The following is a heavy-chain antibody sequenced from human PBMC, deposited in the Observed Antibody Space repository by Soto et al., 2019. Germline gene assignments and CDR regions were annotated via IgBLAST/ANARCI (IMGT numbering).Heavy chain of an antibody. J-gene: IGHJ6*03. D-gene: IGHD4-17*01. CDR2: ISYDGSNK. CDR1: GFTFSSYG. CDR3: AKSRWTTVTTGSARSHYMDV. V-gene: IGHV3-30*18. Sequence: GGSLRLSCAASGFTFSSYGMHWVRQAPGKGLEWVAVISYDGSNKYYADSVKGRFTISRDNSKNTLYLQMNSLRAEDTAVYYCAKSRWTTVTTGSARSHYMDVWGKGTTVTVSS.